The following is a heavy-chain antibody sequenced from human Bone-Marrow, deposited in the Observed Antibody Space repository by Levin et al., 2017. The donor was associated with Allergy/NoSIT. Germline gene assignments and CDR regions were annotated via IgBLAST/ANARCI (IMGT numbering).Heavy chain of an antibody. CDR1: GFTFSEYS. CDR3: ARVRHRVREEAFDL. V-gene: IGHV3-21*01. D-gene: IGHD3-10*01. CDR2: ISSSGSHI. Sequence: PGGSLRLSCAASGFTFSEYSINWVRQAPGKGLEWVSFISSSGSHIYYADSVKGRFTISRDNAKDSLYLQMNSLRAEDTALYYCARVRHRVREEAFDLWGQGTMVTVSS. J-gene: IGHJ3*01.